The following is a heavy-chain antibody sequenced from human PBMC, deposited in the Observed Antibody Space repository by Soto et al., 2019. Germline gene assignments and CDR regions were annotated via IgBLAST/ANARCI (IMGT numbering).Heavy chain of an antibody. J-gene: IGHJ4*02. CDR3: AREVGKEGYSSSSCDY. CDR1: GYTFTGHY. CDR2: INPDNGGT. Sequence: QVQLVQSGAEVKKPGASVKVSCKASGYTFTGHYMYWVRQAPGQGLEWMGWINPDNGGTSYAQKFQGRVTMTTDTSINTAYMERSRLRSADTDVYYGAREVGKEGYSSSSCDYWGQGSLVTVST. D-gene: IGHD6-6*01. V-gene: IGHV1-2*02.